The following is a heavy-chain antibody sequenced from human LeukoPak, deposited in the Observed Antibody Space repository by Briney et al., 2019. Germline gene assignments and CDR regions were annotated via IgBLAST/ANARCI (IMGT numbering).Heavy chain of an antibody. Sequence: PGGSLRLSCAASGFTVSDNYMSWVRQAPGKGLEWVSAISGSGGSTYYADSVKGRFTISRDNSKNTLYLQMNSLRAEDTAVYYCAKVRGSSWGTIDYWGQGTLVTVSS. CDR2: ISGSGGST. CDR3: AKVRGSSWGTIDY. CDR1: GFTVSDNY. J-gene: IGHJ4*02. D-gene: IGHD6-13*01. V-gene: IGHV3-23*01.